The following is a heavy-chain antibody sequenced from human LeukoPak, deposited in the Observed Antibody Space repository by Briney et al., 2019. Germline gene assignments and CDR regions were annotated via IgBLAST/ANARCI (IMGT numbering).Heavy chain of an antibody. J-gene: IGHJ4*02. CDR3: ARDAYNWNSPFDH. CDR2: ISSSGSAI. CDR1: GFTFSDYY. D-gene: IGHD1-7*01. Sequence: GGSLRLSCAASGFTFSDYYMSWMRQAPGKVLEWVSYISSSGSAIYYADSVKGRFTISRDNAKKSLYLQMNSLRAEDTAVYYCARDAYNWNSPFDHWGQGTLVTVSS. V-gene: IGHV3-11*04.